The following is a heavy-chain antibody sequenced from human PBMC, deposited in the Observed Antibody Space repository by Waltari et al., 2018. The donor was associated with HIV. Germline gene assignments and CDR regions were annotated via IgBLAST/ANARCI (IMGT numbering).Heavy chain of an antibody. D-gene: IGHD2-21*01. Sequence: QVQLQESGPGQVEPSGTLSLTCVVSGGSISTYNWWTWVRQPPGKGLGGIGEIYHPGSTNYNKSLKSRVTISVDKSKNQFSLELRSVTAADTAVYYCVRVVSDGNGSSWLDPWGQGTLVTVSS. J-gene: IGHJ5*02. CDR3: VRVVSDGNGSSWLDP. CDR2: IYHPGST. V-gene: IGHV4-4*02. CDR1: GGSISTYNW.